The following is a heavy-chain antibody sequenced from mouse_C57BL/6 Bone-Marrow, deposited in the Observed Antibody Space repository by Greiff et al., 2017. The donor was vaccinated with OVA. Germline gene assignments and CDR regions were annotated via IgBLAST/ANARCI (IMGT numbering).Heavy chain of an antibody. CDR3: ARWEGTY. CDR2: IYPRSGNT. J-gene: IGHJ3*01. V-gene: IGHV1-81*01. Sequence: VQLQQSGAELARPGASVKLSCKASGYTFTSYGISWVKQRTGQGLEWIGEIYPRSGNTYYNEKFKGKATLTADKSSSTAYMELRSLTSEDSAVYFCARWEGTYWGQGTLVTVSA. D-gene: IGHD4-1*01. CDR1: GYTFTSYG.